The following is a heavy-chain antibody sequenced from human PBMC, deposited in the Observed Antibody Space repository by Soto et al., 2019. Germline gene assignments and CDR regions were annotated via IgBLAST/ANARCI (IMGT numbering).Heavy chain of an antibody. J-gene: IGHJ6*02. Sequence: PSETLSLTCTVSGGYITSGGYSWSWIRQSPGQGLEWIGYIYQSGSAFCNPSLKTRATILVVRSMNQFSLNLTSVTPADAAVYYSARAFYDVDLWGQGTTVTVSS. CDR1: GGYITSGGYS. V-gene: IGHV4-30-2*06. CDR2: IYQSGSA. CDR3: ARAFYDVDL.